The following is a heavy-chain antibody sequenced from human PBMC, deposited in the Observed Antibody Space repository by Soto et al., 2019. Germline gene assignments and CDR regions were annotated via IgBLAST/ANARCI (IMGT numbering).Heavy chain of an antibody. CDR3: AREGINNYNEYYFDS. J-gene: IGHJ4*02. D-gene: IGHD4-4*01. Sequence: ETLSLSCAASGFTFSTYSMNWVRQAPGKGLEWVSSISGSGNYTHYADFLRGRFTISRDNAKTSLYLQVNSLRAEDTAVYYCAREGINNYNEYYFDSWGQGTVVTVSS. CDR1: GFTFSTYS. V-gene: IGHV3-21*01. CDR2: ISGSGNYT.